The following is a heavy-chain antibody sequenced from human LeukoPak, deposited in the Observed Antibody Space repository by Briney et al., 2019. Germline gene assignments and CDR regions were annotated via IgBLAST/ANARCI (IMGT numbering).Heavy chain of an antibody. J-gene: IGHJ6*03. CDR3: AKSRNFYYYFMEV. V-gene: IGHV3-23*01. Sequence: PGGSLRLSCAASGFTFSSYNMNWVRQAPGKGLEWVSGISGGDYTEHADSVKGRFTISRDNSKNTLYLQMNTLRVEDTALYYCAKSRNFYYYFMEVSGRGTKVTISS. CDR2: ISGGDYT. CDR1: GFTFSSYN.